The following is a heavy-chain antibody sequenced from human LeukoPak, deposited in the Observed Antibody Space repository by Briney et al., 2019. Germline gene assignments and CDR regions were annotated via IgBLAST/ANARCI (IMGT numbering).Heavy chain of an antibody. Sequence: PSETLSLTCSVSGYSISSAYYWDWIRQPPGKGLEWLGTIYHGGSTYYNPSLKSRVTISINTSKNQFSLKLTSVTAADTAMYYCSSELTTIAFDPWGQGTLVTVSS. D-gene: IGHD4/OR15-4a*01. CDR2: IYHGGST. CDR3: SSELTTIAFDP. V-gene: IGHV4-38-2*02. J-gene: IGHJ5*02. CDR1: GYSISSAYY.